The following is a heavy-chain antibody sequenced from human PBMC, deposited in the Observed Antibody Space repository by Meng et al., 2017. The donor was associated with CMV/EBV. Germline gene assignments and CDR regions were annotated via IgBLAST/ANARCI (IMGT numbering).Heavy chain of an antibody. CDR1: GGSVSSGSYY. CDR2: IYYSGST. J-gene: IGHJ5*02. CDR3: ARASITIFGVVIPNWFDP. Sequence: ESLKISCTVSGGSVSSGSYYWSWIRQPPGEGLEWIGYIYYSGSTNYNPSLKSRVTISVDTSKNQFSLKLSSVTAADTAVYYCARASITIFGVVIPNWFDPWGQGTLVTVSS. D-gene: IGHD3-3*01. V-gene: IGHV4-61*01.